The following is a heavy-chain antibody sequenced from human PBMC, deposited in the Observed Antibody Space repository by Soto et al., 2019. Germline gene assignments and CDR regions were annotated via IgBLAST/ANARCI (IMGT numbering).Heavy chain of an antibody. CDR3: ARGPDYEGYFDY. D-gene: IGHD4-17*01. J-gene: IGHJ4*02. CDR1: GGSFSNNA. V-gene: IGHV1-69*12. CDR2: IILPFGTP. Sequence: QVRLVQSEAEVKKPGSSVKVSCKASGGSFSNNAISWVRQAPGQGLEWMGVIILPFGTPNYAQTFQGRVTITADESMTTAYMELSRLRSEDTAVYYCARGPDYEGYFDYWGRGTLVTVSS.